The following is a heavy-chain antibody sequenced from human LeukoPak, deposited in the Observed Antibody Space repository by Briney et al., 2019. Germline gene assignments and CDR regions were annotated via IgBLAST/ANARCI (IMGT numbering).Heavy chain of an antibody. Sequence: GGSLRLSCAASGFTFSSYSMNWVRQAPGKGLEWVSSISSSSSYIYYADSVKGRFTISRDNAKNSLYLQMNSLRAEDTAVYYCARDSGCLFLRRFFDIGGQGKMSTFSS. J-gene: IGHJ3*02. CDR2: ISSSSSYI. V-gene: IGHV3-21*01. CDR1: GFTFSSYS. D-gene: IGHD3-22*01. CDR3: ARDSGCLFLRRFFDI.